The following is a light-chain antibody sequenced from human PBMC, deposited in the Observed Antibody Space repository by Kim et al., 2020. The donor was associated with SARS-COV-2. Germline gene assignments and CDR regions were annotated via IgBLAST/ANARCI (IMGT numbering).Light chain of an antibody. CDR2: DVS. CDR1: SSDVGGYNY. CDR3: SSYTSSSTDVV. V-gene: IGLV2-14*03. Sequence: QSITISCTGTSSDVGGYNYVSWYQQHPGKAPKLMIYDVSNRPSGVSNRFSGSKSGNTASLTISWLQAEDEADYYCSSYTSSSTDVVFGGGTQLTVL. J-gene: IGLJ2*01.